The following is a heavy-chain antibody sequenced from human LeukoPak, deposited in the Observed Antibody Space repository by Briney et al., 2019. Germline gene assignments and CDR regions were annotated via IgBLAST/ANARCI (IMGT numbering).Heavy chain of an antibody. V-gene: IGHV3-30*18. CDR3: AKDRDIVVVPDLFDY. D-gene: IGHD2-2*01. CDR1: GFTFSSYG. CDR2: ISYDGSNK. Sequence: GRSLRLSCAASGFTFSSYGMHWVRQAPGKGLEWVAVISYDGSNKYYADSVKGRFTISRDNSKNTLYLQMTSLRAEDTAVYYCAKDRDIVVVPDLFDYWGQGTLVTVSS. J-gene: IGHJ4*02.